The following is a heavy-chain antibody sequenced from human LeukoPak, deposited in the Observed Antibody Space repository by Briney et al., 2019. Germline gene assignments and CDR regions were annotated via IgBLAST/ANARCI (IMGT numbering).Heavy chain of an antibody. V-gene: IGHV4-39*01. CDR3: ARPMPPLRYFDWSSYDAFDI. D-gene: IGHD3-9*01. J-gene: IGHJ3*02. CDR2: IYYSGST. Sequence: SETLSLTCTVSGGSISSSSYYWGWIRQPPGKGLEWIGSIYYSGSTYYNPSLKSRVTISVDTSKNQFSLKLSSVTAADTAVYYCARPMPPLRYFDWSSYDAFDIWGQGTMVTVSS. CDR1: GGSISSSSYY.